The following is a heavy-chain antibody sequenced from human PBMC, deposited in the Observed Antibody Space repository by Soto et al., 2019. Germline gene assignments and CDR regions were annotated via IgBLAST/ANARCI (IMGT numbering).Heavy chain of an antibody. CDR1: GFTFSTYT. V-gene: IGHV3-21*01. CDR3: AREGSLDY. Sequence: PGGSLRLSCAASGFTFSTYTMNWVRQAPGKGLEWVSSISSTSSYIYYADSVKGRFTISRDNAKNSLYLQMNSLGAEDTAVYYCAREGSLDYWGQGTLVTVSS. J-gene: IGHJ4*02. CDR2: ISSTSSYI.